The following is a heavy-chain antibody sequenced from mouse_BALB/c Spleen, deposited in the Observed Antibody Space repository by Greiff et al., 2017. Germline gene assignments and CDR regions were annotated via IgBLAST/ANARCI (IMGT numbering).Heavy chain of an antibody. CDR2: IWSGGST. CDR1: GFSLTSYG. J-gene: IGHJ3*01. CDR3: ARIALYGSSSAWFAY. D-gene: IGHD1-1*01. V-gene: IGHV2-2*02. Sequence: QVQLQQSGPGLVQPSQSLSITCTVSGFSLTSYGVHWVRQSPGKGLEWLGVIWSGGSTDYNAAFISRLSISKDNSKSQVFFKMNSLQANDTAIYYCARIALYGSSSAWFAYWGQGTLVTVSA.